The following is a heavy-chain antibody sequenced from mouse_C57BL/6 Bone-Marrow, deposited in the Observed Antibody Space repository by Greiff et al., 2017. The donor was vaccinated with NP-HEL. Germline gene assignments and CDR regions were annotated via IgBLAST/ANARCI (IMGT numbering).Heavy chain of an antibody. CDR2: IHPNSGST. J-gene: IGHJ1*03. Sequence: VQLQQSGAELVKPGASVKLSCKASGYTFTSYWMHWVKQRPGHGLEWIGMIHPNSGSTNYNEKLKSKATLTVDKSSSTAYMQLSSLTSEDSAVYYGARFALYDPYWYFDVWGTGTTVTVSS. CDR1: GYTFTSYW. V-gene: IGHV1-64*01. CDR3: ARFALYDPYWYFDV. D-gene: IGHD2-3*01.